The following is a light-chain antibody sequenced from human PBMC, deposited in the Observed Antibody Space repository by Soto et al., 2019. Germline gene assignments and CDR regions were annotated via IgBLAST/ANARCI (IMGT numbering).Light chain of an antibody. Sequence: DIQMTQSPSTLSASVGDRVTITCRASQSISSSLAWYQRKPGKAPKLLIYDASFLQSGVPSRFSGSGSGTEFTLAISSLQPDDFATYYCQQYNYYYTFGQGTKVDI. V-gene: IGKV1-5*01. J-gene: IGKJ2*01. CDR3: QQYNYYYT. CDR2: DAS. CDR1: QSISSS.